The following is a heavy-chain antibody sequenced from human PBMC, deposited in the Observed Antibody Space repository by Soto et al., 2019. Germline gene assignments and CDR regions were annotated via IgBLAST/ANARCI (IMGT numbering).Heavy chain of an antibody. CDR2: IYYSGST. CDR3: AIYDSSGSRGFQH. Sequence: PSETLSLTWTVAGDSISSGAYYRSWIRQHPGKGLEWIGYIYYSGSTYYNPSLKSRVTISVDTSKNQFSLKLSSVTAADTAVYYCAIYDSSGSRGFQHWGQGTLVTVSS. J-gene: IGHJ1*01. CDR1: GDSISSGAYY. D-gene: IGHD3-22*01. V-gene: IGHV4-31*02.